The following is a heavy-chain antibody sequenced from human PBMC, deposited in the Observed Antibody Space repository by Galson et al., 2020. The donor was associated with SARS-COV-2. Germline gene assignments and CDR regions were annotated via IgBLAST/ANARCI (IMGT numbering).Heavy chain of an antibody. J-gene: IGHJ5*02. D-gene: IGHD5-12*01. Sequence: GGSLRLSCTASGFTLSSSAMHWVRQAPGKGLEWVATISYDGTKRYNLDSVKGRFTISRDNSKNTLYLQMDSLTTEDTAVYYCARGTDDYARSWYDHWGQGTLVTVSS. V-gene: IGHV3-30*04. CDR3: ARGTDDYARSWYDH. CDR1: GFTLSSSA. CDR2: ISYDGTKR.